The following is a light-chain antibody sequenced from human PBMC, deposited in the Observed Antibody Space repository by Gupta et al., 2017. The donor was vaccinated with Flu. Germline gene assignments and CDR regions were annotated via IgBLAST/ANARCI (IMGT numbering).Light chain of an antibody. V-gene: IGKV3-20*01. J-gene: IGKJ4*01. CDR1: QTVSNNY. CDR2: GAS. CDR3: QHYGSSRRALT. Sequence: EIVLTQSPGTLPLSPGERATLSCRASQTVSNNYMAWYQQKPGQAPRLLIYGASSRAPDIPDRFRGRGSGTDFTLTISRLEPEDFAVYYCQHYGSSRRALTFGGGTKVELK.